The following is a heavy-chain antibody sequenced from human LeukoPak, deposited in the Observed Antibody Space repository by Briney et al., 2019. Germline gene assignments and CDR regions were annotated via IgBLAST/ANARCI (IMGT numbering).Heavy chain of an antibody. CDR2: ISYDGSNK. J-gene: IGHJ4*02. Sequence: PGRSLRLSCAASGFTFSSYALHWVRQAPGKGLEWVAVISYDGSNKYYADSVKGRFSISRDNSKNTLYLHMNSLRDDDTAVYYCATDQRYAFDYWGQGILVTVSS. CDR3: ATDQRYAFDY. CDR1: GFTFSSYA. D-gene: IGHD3-9*01. V-gene: IGHV3-30-3*01.